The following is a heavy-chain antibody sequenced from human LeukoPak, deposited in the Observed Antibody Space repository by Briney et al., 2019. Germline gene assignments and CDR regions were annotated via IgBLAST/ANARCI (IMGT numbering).Heavy chain of an antibody. J-gene: IGHJ4*02. CDR2: IYSGGST. CDR3: ARDKRGTIDY. D-gene: IGHD3-16*01. V-gene: IGHV3-66*01. CDR1: GFTVTSTH. Sequence: GGSLRLTCTVSGFTVTSTHMDWVRQAPGKGLEWVSVIYSGGSTYYADSVKGRFTISRDNSKNTLYLQMNSLRAEDTAVYYCARDKRGTIDYWGQGTLVTVSS.